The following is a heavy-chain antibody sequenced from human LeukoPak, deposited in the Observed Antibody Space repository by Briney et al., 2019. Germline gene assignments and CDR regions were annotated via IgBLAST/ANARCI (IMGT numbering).Heavy chain of an antibody. CDR2: ISAYNGNT. Sequence: ASVKFSCKACGYTFTSYGISWVRQGPGQGLEWMGWISAYNGNTNYAQKLQGRVTMTTDTSTSTAYMELRSLRSDDTAVYYCARDLKSVRKITIFEIDYWGQGTLVTVSS. D-gene: IGHD3-3*01. CDR3: ARDLKSVRKITIFEIDY. V-gene: IGHV1-18*01. J-gene: IGHJ4*02. CDR1: GYTFTSYG.